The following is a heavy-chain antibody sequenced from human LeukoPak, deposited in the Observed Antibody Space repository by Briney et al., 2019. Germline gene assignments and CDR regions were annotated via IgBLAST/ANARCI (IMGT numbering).Heavy chain of an antibody. J-gene: IGHJ4*02. CDR2: ISYDGSNK. CDR3: ANDSALHQSMYYIAY. CDR1: GFTFSSYG. V-gene: IGHV3-30*18. D-gene: IGHD2/OR15-2a*01. Sequence: GRSLRLSCAASGFTFSSYGMHWVRQAPGKGLEWVAVISYDGSNKYYADSVKGRFTISRDNSKNTLHLQMNSMSAEDTAFYYGANDSALHQSMYYIAYSGQGTLVTVPS.